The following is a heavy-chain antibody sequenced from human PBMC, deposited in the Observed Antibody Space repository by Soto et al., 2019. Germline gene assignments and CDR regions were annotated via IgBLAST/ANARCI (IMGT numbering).Heavy chain of an antibody. CDR2: IYYSGST. CDR3: ASGLWFGELETLCFDY. J-gene: IGHJ4*02. D-gene: IGHD3-10*01. V-gene: IGHV4-39*01. Sequence: SETLSLTCTVSVGSISSSSYYWFWIRHPPGKGLEWIGSIYYSGSTYYNPSLKSRVTISVDTSKNQFSLKLSSVTAADTAVYYCASGLWFGELETLCFDYWGQGTLVTVSS. CDR1: VGSISSSSYY.